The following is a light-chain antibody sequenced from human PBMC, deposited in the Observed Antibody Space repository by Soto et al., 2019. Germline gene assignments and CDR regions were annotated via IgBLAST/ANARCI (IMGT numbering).Light chain of an antibody. J-gene: IGKJ2*01. CDR1: QSISSW. CDR2: DAS. Sequence: DIQMTQSPSTLSASVGDRVTITCRASQSISSWLAWYQQKPGKAPKLLIYDASSLESGVPSRFSGSGSGTDFTLTISSLQPDEFATYYCQQYNSYSVTFGQGTKLEIK. V-gene: IGKV1-5*01. CDR3: QQYNSYSVT.